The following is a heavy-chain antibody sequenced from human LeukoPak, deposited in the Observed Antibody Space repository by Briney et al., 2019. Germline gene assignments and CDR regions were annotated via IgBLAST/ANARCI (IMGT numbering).Heavy chain of an antibody. CDR3: ANRGTSDPPDY. CDR1: GFTFSSYA. J-gene: IGHJ4*02. V-gene: IGHV3-23*01. Sequence: TGGSLRLSRAASGFTFSSYAMSWVRQAPGKGLEWVSAISGSGGSTYYADSVKGRFTISRDKSKNTQYLQMNTLRAEDTAVYYCANRGTSDPPDYWGQGTLVTVSS. CDR2: ISGSGGST. D-gene: IGHD3/OR15-3a*01.